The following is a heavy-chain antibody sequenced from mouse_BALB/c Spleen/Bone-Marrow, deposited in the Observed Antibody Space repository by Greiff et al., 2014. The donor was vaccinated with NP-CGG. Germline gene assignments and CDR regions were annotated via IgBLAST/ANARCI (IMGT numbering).Heavy chain of an antibody. J-gene: IGHJ2*01. D-gene: IGHD2-10*02. CDR1: GFSLSRYS. CDR2: IWGGGST. CDR3: ARLYGNYGGYFDY. Sequence: VMLVESGPGLVAPSQSLSITCTVSGFSLSRYSVHWVRQPPGKGLEWLGMIWGGGSTDYNSALKSRLSISKDNSKSQVFLKMNSLQTDDIAMYYCARLYGNYGGYFDYWGQGTTLTVSS. V-gene: IGHV2-6-4*01.